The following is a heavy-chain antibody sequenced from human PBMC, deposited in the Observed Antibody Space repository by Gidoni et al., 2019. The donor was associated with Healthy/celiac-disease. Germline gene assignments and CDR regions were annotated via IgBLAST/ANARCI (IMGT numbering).Heavy chain of an antibody. D-gene: IGHD4-4*01. J-gene: IGHJ3*02. Sequence: QVQLQQWGAGLLKPSETLSLTCAVYGGSFSGYYWSWIRQPPGKGLEWIGEINHSGSTNYNPSLKSRVTISVDTSKNQFSLKLSSVTAADTAVYYCARGRGLQPRPAFGIWGQGTMVTVSS. CDR2: INHSGST. V-gene: IGHV4-34*01. CDR1: GGSFSGYY. CDR3: ARGRGLQPRPAFGI.